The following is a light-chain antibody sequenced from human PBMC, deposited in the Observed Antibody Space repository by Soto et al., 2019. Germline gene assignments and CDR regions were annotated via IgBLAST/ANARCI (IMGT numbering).Light chain of an antibody. J-gene: IGKJ4*01. CDR3: QQYSNWPLT. CDR2: GAS. CDR1: QNVRSY. Sequence: LENQCSHSLHASPGGRDTISSRASQNVRSYVAWYQQKPGQAPRLLIYGASTRATGIPARFSGSGSGTEFSLTISGLQSEDFAIYYCQQYSNWPLTFGGGTKVDIK. V-gene: IGKV3-15*01.